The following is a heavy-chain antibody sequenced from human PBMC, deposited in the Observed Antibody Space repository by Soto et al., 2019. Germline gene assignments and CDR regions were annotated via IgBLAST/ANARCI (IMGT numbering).Heavy chain of an antibody. CDR2: IKQDGSEK. Sequence: GGSMILSCAASEFTFRSYGRSWVRQDPGKGLEWVANIKQDGSEKYYVDSVKGRFTISRDNAKNSLYLQRNSLRAEDTAVYYCAREGQGYDYIWGSYRPQPYFDYWGQGTLVTVSS. CDR1: EFTFRSYG. CDR3: AREGQGYDYIWGSYRPQPYFDY. V-gene: IGHV3-7*01. J-gene: IGHJ4*02. D-gene: IGHD3-16*02.